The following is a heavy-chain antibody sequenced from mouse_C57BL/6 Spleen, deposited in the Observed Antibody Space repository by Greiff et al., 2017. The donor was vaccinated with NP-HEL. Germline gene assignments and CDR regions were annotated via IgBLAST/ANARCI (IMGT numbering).Heavy chain of an antibody. CDR2: IYPGSGST. Sequence: QVQLKQPGAELVKPGASVKMSCKASGYTFTSYWITWVKQRPGQGLEWIGDIYPGSGSTNYNEKFKSKATLTVDTSSSTAYMQLSSLTSEDSAVYYCARGESNYEIWYYAMDYWGQGTSVTVSS. J-gene: IGHJ4*01. D-gene: IGHD2-5*01. V-gene: IGHV1-55*01. CDR1: GYTFTSYW. CDR3: ARGESNYEIWYYAMDY.